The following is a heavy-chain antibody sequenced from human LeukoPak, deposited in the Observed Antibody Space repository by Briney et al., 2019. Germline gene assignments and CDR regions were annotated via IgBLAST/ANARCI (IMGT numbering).Heavy chain of an antibody. Sequence: GSLRLSCAASGFTFSSYAMSWVRQAPGKGLEWVSTISNSDSSTYYADLVKGRFTISRDNSENTLYLQVNSLRAEDTAVYYCAKATGYLLWGQGTLVTVSS. CDR1: GFTFSSYA. J-gene: IGHJ4*02. V-gene: IGHV3-23*01. D-gene: IGHD1-14*01. CDR3: AKATGYLL. CDR2: ISNSDSST.